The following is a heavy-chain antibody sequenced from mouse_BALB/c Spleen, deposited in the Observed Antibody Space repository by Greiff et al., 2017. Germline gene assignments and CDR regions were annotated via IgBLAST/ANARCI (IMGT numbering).Heavy chain of an antibody. CDR2: IWGDGST. V-gene: IGHV2-6-7*01. J-gene: IGHJ4*01. Sequence: QVQLQQSGPGLVAPSQSLSITCTVSGFSLTGYGVNWVRQPPGKGLEWLGMIWGDGSTDYNSALKSRLSISKDNSKSQVFLKMNSLQTDDTARYYCARGGVYGGYAMDYWGQGTSVTVSS. CDR3: ARGGVYGGYAMDY. CDR1: GFSLTGYG. D-gene: IGHD1-1*02.